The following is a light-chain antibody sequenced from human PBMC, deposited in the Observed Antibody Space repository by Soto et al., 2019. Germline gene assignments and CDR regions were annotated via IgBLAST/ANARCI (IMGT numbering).Light chain of an antibody. CDR2: DAS. J-gene: IGKJ4*01. CDR3: QHLNSYPLT. V-gene: IGKV1-9*01. CDR1: QAIITF. Sequence: DIQLTHSPSFLSAPLGERFTITCRASQAIITFLAWYQQKPGKAPKLLIYDASTLKSGVPSRFSGSGSGTEFSLTISNLQPEDFATYYCQHLNSYPLTFGGGTKVEIK.